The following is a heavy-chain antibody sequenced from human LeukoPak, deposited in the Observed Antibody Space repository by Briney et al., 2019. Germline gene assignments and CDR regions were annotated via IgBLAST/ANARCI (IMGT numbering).Heavy chain of an antibody. CDR1: GGSFSGYY. CDR3: ARYRYRGYGLDY. V-gene: IGHV4-34*01. D-gene: IGHD5-12*01. CDR2: INHSGST. Sequence: PSETLSLTCAVYGGSFSGYYWSWIRQPPGKGLEWIGEINHSGSTNNNPSLKSRVTISVDTSKNQFSLKLSSVTSADTAVDHCARYRYRGYGLDYWGQGTLVTVSS. J-gene: IGHJ4*02.